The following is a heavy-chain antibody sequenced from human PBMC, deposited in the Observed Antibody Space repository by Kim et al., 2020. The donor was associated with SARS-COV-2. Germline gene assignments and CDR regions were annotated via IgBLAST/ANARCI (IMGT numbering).Heavy chain of an antibody. J-gene: IGHJ3*02. V-gene: IGHV3-23*01. CDR3: AKDRGGSYSFDAFDI. D-gene: IGHD1-26*01. Sequence: DSGKGRFPISRDNSKNTLYLQMNSLRAEDTAVYYCAKDRGGSYSFDAFDIWGQGTMVTVSS.